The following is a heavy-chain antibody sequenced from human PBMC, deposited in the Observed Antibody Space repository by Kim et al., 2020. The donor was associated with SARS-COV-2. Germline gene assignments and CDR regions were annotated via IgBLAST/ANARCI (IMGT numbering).Heavy chain of an antibody. CDR1: GFTFSSYG. CDR2: IWYDGSNK. V-gene: IGHV3-33*01. CDR3: ARDSSAGVHYYDSRLFDY. D-gene: IGHD3-22*01. J-gene: IGHJ4*02. Sequence: GGSLRLSCAASGFTFSSYGMHWVRQAPGKGLEWVAVIWYDGSNKYYADSVKGRFTISRDNSKNTLYLQMNSLRAEDTAVYYCARDSSAGVHYYDSRLFDYWGQGTLVTVSS.